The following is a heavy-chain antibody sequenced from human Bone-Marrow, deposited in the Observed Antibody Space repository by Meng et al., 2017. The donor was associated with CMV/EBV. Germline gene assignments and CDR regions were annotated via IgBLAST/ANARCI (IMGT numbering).Heavy chain of an antibody. CDR1: GYIFTDSY. Sequence: ASVKVSCKASGYIFTDSYIHWVRQAPGQGLEWMGWINPNSGGTNYAQKFQGRVTMTRDTSVSTGYMEVSRLRSDDTAVYYCAAGPISMFDYWGQGTLVTVSS. CDR2: INPNSGGT. CDR3: AAGPISMFDY. J-gene: IGHJ4*02. D-gene: IGHD3-3*02. V-gene: IGHV1-2*02.